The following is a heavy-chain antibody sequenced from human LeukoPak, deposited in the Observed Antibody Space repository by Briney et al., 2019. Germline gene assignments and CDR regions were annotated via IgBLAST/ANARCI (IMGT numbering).Heavy chain of an antibody. D-gene: IGHD2-2*01. Sequence: PGGSLRLSCAASGFTFSSYSMNWVRQAPGKGLEWVSSISSSSSYIYYADSVKGRFTISRDNAKNSLYLQMNSLRAEDTAVYYCARPRPGKLVVPAADYYYMDVWGKGTTVTASS. CDR1: GFTFSSYS. V-gene: IGHV3-21*01. CDR2: ISSSSSYI. J-gene: IGHJ6*03. CDR3: ARPRPGKLVVPAADYYYMDV.